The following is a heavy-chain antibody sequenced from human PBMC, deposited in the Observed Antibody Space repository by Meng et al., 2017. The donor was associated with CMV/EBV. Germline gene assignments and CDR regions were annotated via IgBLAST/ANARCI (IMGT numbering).Heavy chain of an antibody. V-gene: IGHV3-20*04. CDR3: ARVRTASLHFDL. CDR1: GFTFDDYG. CDR2: INWNGGST. D-gene: IGHD3-10*01. Sequence: CAASGFTFDDYGMGWVRQAPGKGLEWVSGINWNGGSTGYADSVKGRFTISRDNAKNSLYLQMNSLRAEDTALYYCARVRTASLHFDLWGRGTLVTVSS. J-gene: IGHJ2*01.